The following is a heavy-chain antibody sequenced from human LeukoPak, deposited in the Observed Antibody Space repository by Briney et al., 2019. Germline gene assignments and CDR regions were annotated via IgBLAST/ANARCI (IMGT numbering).Heavy chain of an antibody. CDR1: GFTVNSNY. J-gene: IGHJ3*02. CDR3: ARDVGLRLRAGGDAFDI. D-gene: IGHD4-17*01. CDR2: IYSGGST. Sequence: PGGSLRLSCAASGFTVNSNYMSWVRQAPGKGLEWVSVIYSGGSTYYADSVKGRFTISRDNSKNTLYLQMNSLRAEDTAVYYCARDVGLRLRAGGDAFDIWGQGTMVTVSS. V-gene: IGHV3-66*02.